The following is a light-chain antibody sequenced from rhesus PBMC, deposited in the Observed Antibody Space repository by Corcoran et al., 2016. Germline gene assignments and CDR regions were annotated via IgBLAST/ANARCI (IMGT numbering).Light chain of an antibody. CDR1: QSVGSD. CDR2: SAY. J-gene: IGKJ1*01. CDR3: QQYNDLLWT. V-gene: IGKV3-40*01. Sequence: EIVMTQSPATLSLSPGETATLSRRASQSVGSDLAWYQQKHGQAPKLIVHSAYFRATGIPDRFSGSGSRTDFTLTVSSLEPEDVGVYHCQQYNDLLWTFGQGTKVEIK.